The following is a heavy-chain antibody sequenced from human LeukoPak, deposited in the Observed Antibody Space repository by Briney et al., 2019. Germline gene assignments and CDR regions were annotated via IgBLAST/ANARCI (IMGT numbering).Heavy chain of an antibody. CDR1: GFTFSSYG. CDR3: AKDTPLCCFDY. D-gene: IGHD3-10*02. J-gene: IGHJ4*02. Sequence: GGSLRLSCAASGFTFSSYGMHWIRQAPGKGLEWVAFTRNDGSIIYNADSVKGRFTISRDNSKNTLYLQMNSLRADDTAVYYCAKDTPLCCFDYWGQGTLVTVSS. V-gene: IGHV3-30*02. CDR2: TRNDGSII.